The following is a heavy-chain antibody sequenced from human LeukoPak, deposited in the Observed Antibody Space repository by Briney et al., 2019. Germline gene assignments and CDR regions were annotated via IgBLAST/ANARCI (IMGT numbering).Heavy chain of an antibody. Sequence: SETLSLTCAVYGGSFSGYYWSWIRQPPGKGLEWIGEINHSGSTNYNPSLKSRVTISVDTSKNQFSLKLSSVTAADTAVYYCARIQKGGSGSYYNTPKHYWYFDLWGRGTLSLSPQ. CDR3: ARIQKGGSGSYYNTPKHYWYFDL. V-gene: IGHV4-34*01. D-gene: IGHD3-10*01. CDR1: GGSFSGYY. J-gene: IGHJ2*01. CDR2: INHSGST.